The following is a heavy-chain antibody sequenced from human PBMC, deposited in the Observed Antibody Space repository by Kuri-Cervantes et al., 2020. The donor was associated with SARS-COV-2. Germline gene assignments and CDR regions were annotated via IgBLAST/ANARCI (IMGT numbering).Heavy chain of an antibody. V-gene: IGHV5-51*01. Sequence: KVSCKGSGYSFTSYWIGWVRQMPGKGLEWMGIIYPGDSDTRYSPSFQGQVTISADKSISTAYLQWSSLKASDTAMYYCARRGWYYDILTGYLAHAFDIWGQGTMVIVSS. D-gene: IGHD3-9*01. CDR2: IYPGDSDT. J-gene: IGHJ3*02. CDR3: ARRGWYYDILTGYLAHAFDI. CDR1: GYSFTSYW.